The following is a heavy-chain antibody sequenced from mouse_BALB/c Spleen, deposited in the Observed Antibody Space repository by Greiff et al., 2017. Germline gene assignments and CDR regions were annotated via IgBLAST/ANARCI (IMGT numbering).Heavy chain of an antibody. J-gene: IGHJ1*01. V-gene: IGHV14-3*02. CDR2: IDPANGNT. CDR3: ARGDWYFDD. CDR1: GFNFKDSY. Sequence: DVQLVESGAELVKPGASVKLSCTASGFNFKDSYMHWVKQRPEQGLEWIGRIDPANGNTKYDPKFQGKATITADTSSNTAYLQLSSLTSEDTAVYYCARGDWYFDDWGAGTTVTVSS.